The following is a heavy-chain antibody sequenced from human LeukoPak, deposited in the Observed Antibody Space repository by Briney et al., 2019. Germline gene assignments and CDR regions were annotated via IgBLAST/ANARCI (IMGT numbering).Heavy chain of an antibody. V-gene: IGHV4-61*02. Sequence: SQTLSLTCTVSGGSISSGGYYWSWIRQPAGKGLEWIGRIYTSGSTNYNPSLKSRVTISVDTSKNQFSLKLSSVTAADTAVYYCARARVDFWSGYPPNGYNWFDPWGQGTLVTVSS. CDR3: ARARVDFWSGYPPNGYNWFDP. D-gene: IGHD3-3*01. CDR1: GGSISSGGYY. CDR2: IYTSGST. J-gene: IGHJ5*02.